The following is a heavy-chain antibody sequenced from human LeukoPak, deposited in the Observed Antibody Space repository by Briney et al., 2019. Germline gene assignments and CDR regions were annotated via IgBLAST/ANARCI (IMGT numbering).Heavy chain of an antibody. CDR3: AELIINTHSGGVIPYYCYGMDV. J-gene: IGHJ6*02. CDR2: ISGSGGST. CDR1: GHTLNSYA. Sequence: PGGSLRLSCAASGHTLNSYAMSWVRQAPGKGLEWVSAISGSGGSTYYADSVKGRFTISKDNSKNTLYLQMNSLRAEDTAVYYCAELIINTHSGGVIPYYCYGMDVWGQGTTVTVSS. D-gene: IGHD3-16*02. V-gene: IGHV3-23*01.